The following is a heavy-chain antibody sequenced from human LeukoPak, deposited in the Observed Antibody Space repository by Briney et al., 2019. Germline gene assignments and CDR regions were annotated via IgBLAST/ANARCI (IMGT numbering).Heavy chain of an antibody. CDR2: INHSGST. CDR1: GGSFSGYY. D-gene: IGHD6-13*01. V-gene: IGHV4-34*01. Sequence: SETLSLTCAVYGGSFSGYYWSWIRQPPGKGLEWIGEINHSGSTNYNPSLKSRVTISVDTSKNQFSLKLSSVTAADTAVYYCARGEGIAAAADSFDYWGQGTLDTVSS. J-gene: IGHJ4*02. CDR3: ARGEGIAAAADSFDY.